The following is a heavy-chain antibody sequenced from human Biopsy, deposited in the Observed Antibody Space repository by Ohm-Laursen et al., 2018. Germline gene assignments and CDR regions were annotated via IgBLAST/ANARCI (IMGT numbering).Heavy chain of an antibody. D-gene: IGHD4-17*01. V-gene: IGHV3-23*01. CDR3: ALAAAQTVTHFDY. Sequence: LRLSCAASGFTFSSYAMTWFRQAPGKGLEWVSTISGNSDIIYDTDSVKGRFTISRDNSKNTLYLQMNSLRANDTAVYYCALAAAQTVTHFDYWGQGTLVTVSS. J-gene: IGHJ4*02. CDR1: GFTFSSYA. CDR2: ISGNSDII.